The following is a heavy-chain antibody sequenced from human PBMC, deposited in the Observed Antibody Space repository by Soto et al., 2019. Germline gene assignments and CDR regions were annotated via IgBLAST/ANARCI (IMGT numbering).Heavy chain of an antibody. D-gene: IGHD2-2*01. CDR3: ARVHTIIVVVPAAIDAFDI. CDR2: IIPILGVA. CDR1: GDTFSNHT. Sequence: ASVKVSCKASGDTFSNHTISWVRQAPGQGLEWMGRIIPILGVANYAQKFQGRVTITADKSTSTAYMELSSLRSADTAVYYCARVHTIIVVVPAAIDAFDIWGQGTMVTVSS. J-gene: IGHJ3*02. V-gene: IGHV1-69*02.